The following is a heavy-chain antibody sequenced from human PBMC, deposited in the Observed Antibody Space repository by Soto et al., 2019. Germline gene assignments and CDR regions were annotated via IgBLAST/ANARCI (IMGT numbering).Heavy chain of an antibody. CDR2: IWHDGSEK. V-gene: IGHV3-33*06. Sequence: GGSLRLSCAASGFTFSKYGIHWVRQAPGKGLEWVAVIWHDGSEKYYADSVKGRFTISRDNSKNTVYLQMNSLRVEDTAVYYCAKEGDRTYCSGGSCSFFDFWGQGALVTVS. J-gene: IGHJ4*02. CDR1: GFTFSKYG. CDR3: AKEGDRTYCSGGSCSFFDF. D-gene: IGHD2-15*01.